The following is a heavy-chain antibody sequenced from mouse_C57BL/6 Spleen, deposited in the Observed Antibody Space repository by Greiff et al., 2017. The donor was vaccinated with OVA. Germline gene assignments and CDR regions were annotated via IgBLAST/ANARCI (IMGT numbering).Heavy chain of an antibody. J-gene: IGHJ1*03. Sequence: EVQLQESGGGLVKPGGSLKLSCAASGFTFSSYAMSCVRQTPEKRLEWVATISDGGSYSSYPDNVKGRFTISRDNAKNNLYLQMSNLKSEDTAMYYCARVSGSSHWYFDVWGTGTTVTVSS. V-gene: IGHV5-4*01. CDR2: ISDGGSYS. D-gene: IGHD1-1*01. CDR3: ARVSGSSHWYFDV. CDR1: GFTFSSYA.